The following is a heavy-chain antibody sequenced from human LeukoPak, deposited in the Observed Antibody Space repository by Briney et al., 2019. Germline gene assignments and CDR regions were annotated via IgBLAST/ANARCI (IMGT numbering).Heavy chain of an antibody. J-gene: IGHJ5*02. CDR2: IYYSGST. D-gene: IGHD6-6*01. V-gene: IGHV4-59*01. CDR3: ARTLTAVPNWFDP. CDR1: GGSISSYY. Sequence: SETLSLTCTVSGGSISSYYWSWLRQPPGKGLEWIGYIYYSGSTNYNPSLKSRVTISVDTSKNQFSLKLSSVTAADTAVYYCARTLTAVPNWFDPWGQGTLVTVSS.